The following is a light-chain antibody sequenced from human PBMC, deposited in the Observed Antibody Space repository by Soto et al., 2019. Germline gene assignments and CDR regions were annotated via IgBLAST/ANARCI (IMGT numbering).Light chain of an antibody. V-gene: IGKV1D-12*01. Sequence: DILMTQSPSSVSASVGDRVTITCRASQGIGSWLAWYQQKPGKAPKLLIYAASSLQGAVPSRFSGRGSGTDFTLTISSLQPEDFATYYCQQADSFPYTFGQGTKLEIK. CDR3: QQADSFPYT. CDR1: QGIGSW. CDR2: AAS. J-gene: IGKJ2*01.